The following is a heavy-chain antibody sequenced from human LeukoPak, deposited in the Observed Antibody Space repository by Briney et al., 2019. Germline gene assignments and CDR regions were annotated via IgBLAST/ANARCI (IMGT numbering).Heavy chain of an antibody. CDR3: ARDGYYGSGPPDY. CDR2: IYYSGGT. V-gene: IGHV4-59*12. D-gene: IGHD3-10*01. J-gene: IGHJ4*02. CDR1: GGSISSYY. Sequence: SETLSLTCTVSGGSISSYYWSWIRQPPGKGLEWIGYIYYSGGTNYNPSLKSRVTISVDTSKNQFSLKLSSVTAADTAVYYCARDGYYGSGPPDYWGQGTLVTVSS.